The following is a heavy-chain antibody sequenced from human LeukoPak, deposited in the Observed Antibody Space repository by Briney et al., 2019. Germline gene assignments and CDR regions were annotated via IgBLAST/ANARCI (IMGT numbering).Heavy chain of an antibody. V-gene: IGHV4-59*08. J-gene: IGHJ4*02. CDR3: ARHTTMAAWHFEH. Sequence: PSETLSLTRTVSGGSISSYYWSWIRQPPGKGLEWIGYVYYSGSTNYNPSLKSRVTISVDTSNNQFSLKLNSVTAADTAVYYCARHTTMAAWHFEHWGQGTLVTVSS. CDR2: VYYSGST. CDR1: GGSISSYY. D-gene: IGHD5-18*01.